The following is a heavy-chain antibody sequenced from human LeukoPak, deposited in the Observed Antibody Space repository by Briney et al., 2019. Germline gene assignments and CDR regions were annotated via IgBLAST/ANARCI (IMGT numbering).Heavy chain of an antibody. CDR2: ISNIGRT. CDR3: ARDLVTVTKGFDI. D-gene: IGHD4-17*01. J-gene: IGHJ3*02. V-gene: IGHV4-59*11. Sequence: PSETLSLTCAVSSDSFSSHYWTWIRQSPGTGLEWIGYISNIGRTNYNPSLKSRVTISIDTSKNQFSLKLRSVTAADTAVYYCARDLVTVTKGFDIWGQGTMVSVSS. CDR1: SDSFSSHY.